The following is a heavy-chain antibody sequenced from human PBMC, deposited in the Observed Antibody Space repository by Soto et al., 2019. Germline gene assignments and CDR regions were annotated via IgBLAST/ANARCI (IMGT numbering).Heavy chain of an antibody. CDR1: GYTFTSYG. CDR3: AGGVGASYYFDS. D-gene: IGHD1-26*01. V-gene: IGHV1-18*01. J-gene: IGHJ4*02. Sequence: QVQLVQSGAEVKKPGASVKVSCKASGYTFTSYGISWVRQAPGQGLEWMGWISAYNGNTNYAQMLQGRVTMTPDTSTSTAYRELRSLRSDDTAVDCCAGGVGASYYFDSWGQGTLVTVSS. CDR2: ISAYNGNT.